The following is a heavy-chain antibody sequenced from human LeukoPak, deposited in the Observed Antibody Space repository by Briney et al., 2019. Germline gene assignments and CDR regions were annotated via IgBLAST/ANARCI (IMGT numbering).Heavy chain of an antibody. CDR3: ARASRPSLNKKGDYFDY. V-gene: IGHV4-39*07. CDR2: IYYSGST. J-gene: IGHJ4*02. Sequence: SETLSLTCTVSGGSISSSSYYWGWIRQPPGKGLEWIGSIYYSGSTYYNPPLKSRVTISVDTSKNQFSLKLSSVTAADTAVYYCARASRPSLNKKGDYFDYWGQGTLVTVSS. D-gene: IGHD6-6*01. CDR1: GGSISSSSYY.